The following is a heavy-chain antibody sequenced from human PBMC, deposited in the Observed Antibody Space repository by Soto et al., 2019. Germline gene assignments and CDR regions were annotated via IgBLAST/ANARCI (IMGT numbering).Heavy chain of an antibody. CDR1: GFSFSTYS. Sequence: EVQLVESGGGLVMPGGSLRLSCIASGFSFSTYSMNWVRQAPGKGLEWVSSIRRSGDYTYYADSLKGRFTIARDNAKNSLSLQMISLRAEDTAVSYCARSTSLGGMDVWGQGTTVTVSS. D-gene: IGHD1-1*01. J-gene: IGHJ6*02. CDR3: ARSTSLGGMDV. CDR2: IRRSGDYT. V-gene: IGHV3-21*01.